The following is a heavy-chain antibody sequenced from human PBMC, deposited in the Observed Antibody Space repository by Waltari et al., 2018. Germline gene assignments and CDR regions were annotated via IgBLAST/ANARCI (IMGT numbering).Heavy chain of an antibody. CDR3: ASHLYYDSSGYDAFDI. D-gene: IGHD3-22*01. Sequence: VQLVQSGAAVKKPGASVKVACKASEYTFTGYYMPLVRQAPGQGLERMGWINPNSGGTNYAQKFQGGVTMTRDTSISTAYMELSRLRSDDTAVYYCASHLYYDSSGYDAFDIWGQGTMVTVSS. CDR2: INPNSGGT. CDR1: EYTFTGYY. V-gene: IGHV1-2*02. J-gene: IGHJ3*02.